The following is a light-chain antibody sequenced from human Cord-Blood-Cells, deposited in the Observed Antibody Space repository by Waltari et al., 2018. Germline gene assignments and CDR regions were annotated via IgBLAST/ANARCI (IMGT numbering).Light chain of an antibody. CDR1: SSDVGGYNY. CDR2: YVS. Sequence: QSALTQPRSVSGSPGQSVTISCTGTSSDVGGYNYVSWYQQHPRKAPELLIYYVSTRPSGVPDRFSGAKSGNTASLTISGLQAEDEADYYCCSYAGSYTVFGGGTKLTVL. V-gene: IGLV2-11*01. CDR3: CSYAGSYTV. J-gene: IGLJ2*01.